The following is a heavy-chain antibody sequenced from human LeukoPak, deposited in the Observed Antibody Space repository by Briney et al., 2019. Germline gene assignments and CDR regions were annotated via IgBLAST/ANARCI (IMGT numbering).Heavy chain of an antibody. Sequence: GGSLRLSCAASGFTFSSYSMNWVRQAPGKGLQWVSYIAGSTIYYADSVKGRFTISRDNARNSLYLQMNSLRDDDTAVYYCARDRDSSFDYWGQGTLVTVSS. D-gene: IGHD6-6*01. V-gene: IGHV3-48*02. CDR3: ARDRDSSFDY. CDR2: IAGSTI. CDR1: GFTFSSYS. J-gene: IGHJ4*02.